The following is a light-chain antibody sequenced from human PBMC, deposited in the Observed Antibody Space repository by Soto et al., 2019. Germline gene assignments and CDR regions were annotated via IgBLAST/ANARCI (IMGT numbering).Light chain of an antibody. V-gene: IGKV1-39*01. J-gene: IGKJ4*01. Sequence: DIQMTQSPSSLSASVGDRVTITCRASQYMYNYLSWYQQKPGKAPKLLIYAASSLQSGVPPRLSGSGSGTDFTLSINSLQPDALATYYCQQTYSTPLTFGGGTKVEIK. CDR1: QYMYNY. CDR3: QQTYSTPLT. CDR2: AAS.